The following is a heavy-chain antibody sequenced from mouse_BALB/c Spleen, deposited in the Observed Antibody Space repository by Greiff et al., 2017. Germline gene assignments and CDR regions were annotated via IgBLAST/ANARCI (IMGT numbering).Heavy chain of an antibody. CDR1: GFNIKDYY. J-gene: IGHJ2*01. Sequence: VQLKQSGAELVRPGALVKLSCKASGFNIKDYYMHWVKQRPEQGLEWIGWIDPENGNTIYDPKFQGKASITADTSSNTAYLQLSSLTSEDTAVYYCARYDYKNYFDYWGQGTTLTVSS. CDR2: IDPENGNT. D-gene: IGHD2-4*01. V-gene: IGHV14-1*02. CDR3: ARYDYKNYFDY.